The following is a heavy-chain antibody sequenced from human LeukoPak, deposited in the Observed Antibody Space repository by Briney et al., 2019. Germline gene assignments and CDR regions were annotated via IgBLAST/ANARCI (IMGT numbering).Heavy chain of an antibody. D-gene: IGHD6-19*01. V-gene: IGHV3-23*01. J-gene: IGHJ4*02. CDR3: AKSGGSSGWLY. CDR2: ISGSGGGT. Sequence: GGPLRLSCAASGFTFSSSAMSWVRQAPGKGLEWLSGISGSGGGTYYADSVKGRFTTSRDDSKNTLYLQMHSLRAEDTAVYYCAKSGGSSGWLYWGQGTLVTVSS. CDR1: GFTFSSSA.